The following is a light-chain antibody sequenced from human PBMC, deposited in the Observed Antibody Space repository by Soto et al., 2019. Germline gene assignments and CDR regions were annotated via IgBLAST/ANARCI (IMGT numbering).Light chain of an antibody. CDR3: QQYNSFAKWT. CDR1: QSISSW. J-gene: IGKJ1*01. CDR2: KAS. Sequence: DIQMTQSPSTLCASVGERVTITCRASQSISSWLAWYQQKPGKAPKLLIYKASSLESGVPSRFSGSGSGTEFTLTISSLQPDDFATYFCQQYNSFAKWTFGQGTKVDIK. V-gene: IGKV1-5*03.